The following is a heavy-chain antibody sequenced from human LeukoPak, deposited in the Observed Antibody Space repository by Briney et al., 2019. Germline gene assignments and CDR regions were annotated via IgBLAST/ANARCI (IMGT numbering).Heavy chain of an antibody. CDR1: AGSISSYY. Sequence: SETLSLTCTVSAGSISSYYWSWIRQPPGKGLHWIAYIYTSGSTNYNPSLKSRVTISVDTSKNQFSLKLSSVTAADTAVYYCARRGYYYDSSGGAYYYYMDVWGKGTTVTVSS. V-gene: IGHV4-4*09. CDR2: IYTSGST. D-gene: IGHD3-22*01. J-gene: IGHJ6*03. CDR3: ARRGYYYDSSGGAYYYYMDV.